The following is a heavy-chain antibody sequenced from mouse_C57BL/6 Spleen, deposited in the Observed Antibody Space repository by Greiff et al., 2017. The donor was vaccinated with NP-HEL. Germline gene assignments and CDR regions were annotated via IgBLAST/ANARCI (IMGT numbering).Heavy chain of an antibody. V-gene: IGHV1-64*01. D-gene: IGHD1-1*01. CDR2: IHPNSGST. J-gene: IGHJ1*03. CDR3: ARYYYGSSYWYFDV. Sequence: QVHVKQSGAELVKPGASVKLSCKASGYTFTSYWMHWVKQRPGQGLEWIGMIHPNSGSTNYNEKFKSKATLTVDKSSSTAYMQLSSLTSEDSAVYYCARYYYGSSYWYFDVWGTGTTVTVSS. CDR1: GYTFTSYW.